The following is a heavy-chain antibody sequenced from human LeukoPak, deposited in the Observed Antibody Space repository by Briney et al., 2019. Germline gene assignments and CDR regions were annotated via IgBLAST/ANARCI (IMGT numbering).Heavy chain of an antibody. V-gene: IGHV3-74*01. Sequence: PGGSLRLSCAASGFTFSSYWMHWVRQAPGKGLVWVSRINSDGSSTSYADSVKGRFTISRDNAKNTLYLQMNSLRAEDTAVYYCARVRRGFQWELPTDAFDIWGQGTMVTVSS. CDR1: GFTFSSYW. D-gene: IGHD1-26*01. CDR3: ARVRRGFQWELPTDAFDI. J-gene: IGHJ3*02. CDR2: INSDGSST.